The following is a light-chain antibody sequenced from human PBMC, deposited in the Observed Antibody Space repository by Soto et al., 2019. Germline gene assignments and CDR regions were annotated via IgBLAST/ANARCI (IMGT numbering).Light chain of an antibody. CDR1: QSVSSY. CDR3: QQRSNWSMYT. CDR2: DAS. Sequence: EIVLTQSPATLSLSPGERATLSCRASQSVSSYLAWYQQKPGQAPRLLIYDASNRATGIPARFSGSGSGTDVTLTISSLETEDFAVYYCQQRSNWSMYTFGQGTKLEIK. J-gene: IGKJ2*01. V-gene: IGKV3-11*01.